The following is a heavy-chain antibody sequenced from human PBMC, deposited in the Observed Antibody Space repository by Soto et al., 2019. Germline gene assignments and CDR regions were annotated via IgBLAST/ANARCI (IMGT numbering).Heavy chain of an antibody. V-gene: IGHV1-46*01. CDR1: GYTFTSYD. Sequence: ASVKVSCKASGYTFTSYDINWVRQATGQGLEWMGGINPNGDTTYYAQKFLGRLTVTRDTSTSTVYMELSSLRSDDTAVYYCAREGATAAKMFDYWGQGTLVTVSS. CDR2: INPNGDTT. D-gene: IGHD2-2*01. J-gene: IGHJ4*02. CDR3: AREGATAAKMFDY.